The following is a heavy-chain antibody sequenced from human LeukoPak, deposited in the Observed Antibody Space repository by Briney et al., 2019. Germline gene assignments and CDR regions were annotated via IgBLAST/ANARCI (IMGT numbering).Heavy chain of an antibody. Sequence: ASVKVSCKASGYTFTSYYMHWVRQAPGRGLEWMGIINPSGGSTSYAQKFQGRVTMTRDTSTSTVYMELSSLRSEDTAVYYCARADSSGYLVGYWGQGTLVTVSS. V-gene: IGHV1-46*01. CDR2: INPSGGST. CDR3: ARADSSGYLVGY. J-gene: IGHJ4*02. D-gene: IGHD3-22*01. CDR1: GYTFTSYY.